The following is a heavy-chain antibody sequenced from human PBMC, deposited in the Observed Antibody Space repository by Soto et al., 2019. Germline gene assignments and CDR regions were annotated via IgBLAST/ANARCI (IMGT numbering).Heavy chain of an antibody. CDR1: GGSISNGGYY. Sequence: TLSLTCTVSGGSISNGGYYWSWIRQHPGKGVEWIGYIYYSGSTYYNPSLKSRVTISVDTSKNQFSLKLSSVTAADTAVYYCARDVVVAAGRAYYYYYMDVWGKGTTVTVSS. CDR2: IYYSGST. V-gene: IGHV4-31*03. CDR3: ARDVVVAAGRAYYYYYMDV. J-gene: IGHJ6*03. D-gene: IGHD2-15*01.